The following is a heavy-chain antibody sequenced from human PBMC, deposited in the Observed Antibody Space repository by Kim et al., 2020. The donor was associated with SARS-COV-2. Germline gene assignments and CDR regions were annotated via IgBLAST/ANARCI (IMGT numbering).Heavy chain of an antibody. CDR3: AREHRAVPDY. V-gene: IGHV3-30*04. CDR1: GFTFSSYA. J-gene: IGHJ4*02. D-gene: IGHD6-19*01. CDR2: ISYDGSNK. Sequence: GGSLRLSCAASGFTFSSYAMHWVRQAPGKGLEWVAAISYDGSNKDYADSVKGRFTISRDNSKNTLYLQMNSLRAEDTAVYYCAREHRAVPDYWGQGTLVTVSS.